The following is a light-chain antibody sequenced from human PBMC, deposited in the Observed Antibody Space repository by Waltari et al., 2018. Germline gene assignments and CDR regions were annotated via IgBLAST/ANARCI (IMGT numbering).Light chain of an antibody. J-gene: IGKJ4*01. Sequence: EVVLTQSPVILSLSPGERATLPCRASSPINNYLAWYQQRPGQAPRLLIHGAFQRAPGIPARFTGSASGTDFTLTISSLQPEDFGVYYCQQRSNGLTFGGGTKVEI. V-gene: IGKV3-11*01. CDR2: GAF. CDR1: SPINNY. CDR3: QQRSNGLT.